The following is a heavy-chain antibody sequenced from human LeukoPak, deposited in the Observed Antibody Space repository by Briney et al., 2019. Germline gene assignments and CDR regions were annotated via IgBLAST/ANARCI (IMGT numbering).Heavy chain of an antibody. V-gene: IGHV4-59*01. CDR1: GGSISSYY. D-gene: IGHD1-7*01. CDR2: IYYSGST. CDR3: ARGGWNYRFDY. Sequence: SETLSLTCTVSGGSISSYYWSWIRQPPGKGLEWIGYIYYSGSTNYNPSLKSRVTISVDTSKNQFSLKLSSVTAADTAVYYCARGGWNYRFDYWGQGTLVTVSS. J-gene: IGHJ4*02.